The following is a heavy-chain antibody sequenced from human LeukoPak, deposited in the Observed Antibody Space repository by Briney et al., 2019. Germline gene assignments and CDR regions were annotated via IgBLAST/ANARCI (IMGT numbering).Heavy chain of an antibody. D-gene: IGHD2-8*01. V-gene: IGHV3-30-3*01. Sequence: PGGSLILSCAASGFTFSSYAMHWVRQAPGKGLEWVAVISYDGSNKYYADSVKGRFTISRDNSKNTLYLQMNSLRAEDTAVYYCARGELYGAFDIWGQGTMVTVSS. CDR3: ARGELYGAFDI. J-gene: IGHJ3*02. CDR2: ISYDGSNK. CDR1: GFTFSSYA.